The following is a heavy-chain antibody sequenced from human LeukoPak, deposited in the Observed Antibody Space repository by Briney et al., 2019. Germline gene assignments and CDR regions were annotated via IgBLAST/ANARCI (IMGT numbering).Heavy chain of an antibody. CDR3: AREPYLDTAMVKGLLTKYYFDY. V-gene: IGHV4-39*07. CDR1: GGSISSSSYY. J-gene: IGHJ4*02. Sequence: SETLSLTCTVSGGSISSSSYYWGWIRQPPGKGLEWIGSIYYSGSTYYNPSLKSRVTISVDTSKNQFSLKLSSVTAADTAVYYCAREPYLDTAMVKGLLTKYYFDYWGQGTLVTVSS. CDR2: IYYSGST. D-gene: IGHD5-18*01.